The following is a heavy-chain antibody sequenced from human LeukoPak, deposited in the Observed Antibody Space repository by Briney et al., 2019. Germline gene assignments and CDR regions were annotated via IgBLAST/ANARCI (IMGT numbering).Heavy chain of an antibody. CDR1: GYTFTGYY. CDR3: ARNQYCTNTNCYPYFDY. J-gene: IGHJ4*02. Sequence: ASVKVSCKASGYTFTGYYMHWVRQAPGQGLEWMGWINPNSGVTNYPQKFQGRVTMTRDTSISTAYMELSSLRSDDTAVYYCARNQYCTNTNCYPYFDYWDQGTLVTVSS. CDR2: INPNSGVT. D-gene: IGHD2-2*01. V-gene: IGHV1-2*02.